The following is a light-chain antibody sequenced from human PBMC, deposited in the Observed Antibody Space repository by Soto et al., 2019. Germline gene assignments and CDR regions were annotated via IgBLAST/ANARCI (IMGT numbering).Light chain of an antibody. Sequence: QSVLTQPPSVSAAPGQKVTISCSGSSSNIGNNYVSWYQQLPGTAPKLLIYDNNKRPSGIPDRFSGSKSGTSATLGITGLQTGDEADFYCGTCDSSLSPYVFGTGTKVTAL. CDR2: DNN. J-gene: IGLJ1*01. CDR3: GTCDSSLSPYV. CDR1: SSNIGNNY. V-gene: IGLV1-51*01.